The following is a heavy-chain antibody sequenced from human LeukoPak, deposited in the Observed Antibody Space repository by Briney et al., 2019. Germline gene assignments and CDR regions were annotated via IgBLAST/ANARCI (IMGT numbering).Heavy chain of an antibody. CDR2: IYTGGGT. D-gene: IGHD4-11*01. Sequence: GGSLRLSCAASGFTVSSNYMSWVRQAPGKGLEWVSVIYTGGGTYYTDSVKGRFTISRDNSKNTVSLQMNSLRAEDTAVYYCGRLHPTDNWFDPWGQGTLVTVSS. CDR1: GFTVSSNY. J-gene: IGHJ5*02. CDR3: GRLHPTDNWFDP. V-gene: IGHV3-66*01.